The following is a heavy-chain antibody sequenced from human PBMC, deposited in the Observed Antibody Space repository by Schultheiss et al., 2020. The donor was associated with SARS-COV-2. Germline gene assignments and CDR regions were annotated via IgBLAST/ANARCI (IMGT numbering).Heavy chain of an antibody. D-gene: IGHD5-24*01. CDR2: IYTSGST. CDR3: ARVGSGMATTDYFDY. J-gene: IGHJ4*02. Sequence: SETLSLTCTVSGGSISSYYWSWIRQPAGKGLEWIGRIYTSGSTNYNPSLKSRVTMSVDTSKNQFSLKLSSVTAADTAVYYCARVGSGMATTDYFDYWGQGTLVTVSS. V-gene: IGHV4-4*07. CDR1: GGSISSYY.